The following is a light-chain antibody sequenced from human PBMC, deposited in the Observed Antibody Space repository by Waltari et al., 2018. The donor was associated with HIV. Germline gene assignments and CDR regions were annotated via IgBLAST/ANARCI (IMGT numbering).Light chain of an antibody. Sequence: SYELTQPPSVSVSPGQTASITCSGATLGGKYVCWYQQKPGQSPVLVMYQDDRRSSGIPERFSGSNSGNTATLTIRGTQAMDEADYYCQAWDSTTAGVFGTGTKVTVL. CDR3: QAWDSTTAGV. CDR2: QDD. CDR1: TLGGKY. V-gene: IGLV3-1*01. J-gene: IGLJ1*01.